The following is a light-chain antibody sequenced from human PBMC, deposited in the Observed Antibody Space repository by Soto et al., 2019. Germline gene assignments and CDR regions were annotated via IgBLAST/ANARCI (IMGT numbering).Light chain of an antibody. CDR1: SSDVGGYNY. V-gene: IGLV2-14*01. Sequence: QSALTQPASVSGSPGQSITISCTGTSSDVGGYNYASWYQQHPGRAPKLMIYDVSNRPSGVSNRFSGSKSVNTASLTISGPQAEDEAEDYCSSYTSSSALRVFGTGTKVTVL. CDR2: DVS. J-gene: IGLJ1*01. CDR3: SSYTSSSALRV.